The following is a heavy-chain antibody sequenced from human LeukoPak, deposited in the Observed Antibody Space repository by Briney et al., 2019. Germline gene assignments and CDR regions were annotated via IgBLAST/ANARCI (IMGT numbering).Heavy chain of an antibody. CDR1: GFTFRDAW. V-gene: IGHV4-4*02. J-gene: IGHJ5*02. CDR2: IYYSGST. Sequence: GSLRLSCAASGFTFRDAWMTWVRQPPGKGLEWIGIIYYSGSTYYNPSLKSRITISVDTSKNQFSLKLSSVTAADTAVYYCASFGVGYCSGGRCYRWFDPWGQGTLVTVSS. CDR3: ASFGVGYCSGGRCYRWFDP. D-gene: IGHD2-15*01.